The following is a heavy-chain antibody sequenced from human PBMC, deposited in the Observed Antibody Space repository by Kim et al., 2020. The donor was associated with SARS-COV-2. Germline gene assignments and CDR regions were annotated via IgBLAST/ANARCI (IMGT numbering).Heavy chain of an antibody. Sequence: SETLSLTCTVSGGSISSSSYYWGWIRQPPGKGLEWIGSIFYTGNTYYNPSLKSRVTMSVDTSKNQFSLKLSSVTAADTAVYYCARVPYSSGWTSEYFQH. CDR1: GGSISSSSYY. J-gene: IGHJ1*01. V-gene: IGHV4-39*07. D-gene: IGHD6-19*01. CDR3: ARVPYSSGWTSEYFQH. CDR2: IFYTGNT.